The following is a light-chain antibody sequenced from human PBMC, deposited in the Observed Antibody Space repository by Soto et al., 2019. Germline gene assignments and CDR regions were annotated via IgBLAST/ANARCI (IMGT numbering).Light chain of an antibody. Sequence: QSALTQPASVSGSPGQSITLLCTGPSSDVGGYNCVSWYQQHPGKAPKLMIHDVTNRPSGVSNRFSGSKSGNTASLTISGLQAEDEADYYCSSYTSSSSYVFGTWTKLTVL. CDR1: SSDVGGYNC. CDR3: SSYTSSSSYV. J-gene: IGLJ1*01. CDR2: DVT. V-gene: IGLV2-14*01.